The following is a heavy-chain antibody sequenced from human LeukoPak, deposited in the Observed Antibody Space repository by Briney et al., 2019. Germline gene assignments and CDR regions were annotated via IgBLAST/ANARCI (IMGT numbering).Heavy chain of an antibody. Sequence: ASVKVSCKASGYTFSDYHMHWVRQAPGQGLEWMGWINTNSGGTNYAQKFQGRVTMTRATSIRTAYMELSGLRSDETAVYYCARASSGFEPVFDYWGQGALVTFSS. CDR2: INTNSGGT. V-gene: IGHV1-2*02. J-gene: IGHJ4*02. CDR3: ARASSGFEPVFDY. CDR1: GYTFSDYH. D-gene: IGHD5-12*01.